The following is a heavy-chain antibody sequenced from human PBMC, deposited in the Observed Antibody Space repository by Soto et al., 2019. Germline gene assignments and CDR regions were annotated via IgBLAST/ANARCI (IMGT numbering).Heavy chain of an antibody. D-gene: IGHD4-17*01. CDR2: IYYSGST. CDR3: ARRYGYFFDY. V-gene: IGHV4-59*08. CDR1: GGSISSYY. J-gene: IGHJ4*02. Sequence: QVQLQESGPGLVKPSETLSLTCTVSGGSISSYYWSWIRQPPGKGLEWIGYIYYSGSTNYNPSLKRRVTISVDPSKNQLPLKLSSVTAAGTAVYYCARRYGYFFDYWGQGTLVTVSS.